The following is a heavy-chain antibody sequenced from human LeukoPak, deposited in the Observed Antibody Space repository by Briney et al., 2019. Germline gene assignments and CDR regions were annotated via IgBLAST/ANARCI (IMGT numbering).Heavy chain of an antibody. Sequence: ASVKVSCKASGYSFTRNAIHWVRQAPGQRLEWMGWIDSDKGNTKYSQEFQGRVTMTRDTSISTAYMELSRLRSDDTAVYYCARDFPRTVVTPKLNYWGQGTLVTVSS. CDR1: GYSFTRNA. CDR2: IDSDKGNT. J-gene: IGHJ4*02. CDR3: ARDFPRTVVTPKLNY. D-gene: IGHD4-23*01. V-gene: IGHV1-3*04.